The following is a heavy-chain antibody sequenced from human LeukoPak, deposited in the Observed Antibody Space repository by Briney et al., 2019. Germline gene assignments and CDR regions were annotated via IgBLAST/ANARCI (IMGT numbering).Heavy chain of an antibody. CDR1: GYSFTGYY. CDR3: ARAPDSSGYYYYFDY. J-gene: IGHJ4*02. Sequence: SCKASGYSFTGYYMHWVRQAPGKGLEWVSSVSSSNNYIYYADSVKGRFTISRDNAKNSLYLQMNSLRAEDTAVYYCARAPDSSGYYYYFDYWGQGALVTVSS. V-gene: IGHV3-21*01. D-gene: IGHD3-22*01. CDR2: VSSSNNYI.